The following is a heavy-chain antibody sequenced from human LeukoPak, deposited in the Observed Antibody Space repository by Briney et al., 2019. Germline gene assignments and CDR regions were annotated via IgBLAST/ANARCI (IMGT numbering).Heavy chain of an antibody. CDR2: IYYTGST. Sequence: SETLSLTCTVSGGSISGYYWTWIRQPPGKGLEWIGQIYYTGSTNYNPSLKSRLTMSVDTSKNQFSLRLSSVTPADTAIYYCARKYYYDSERGAFDMWGQGTVVSVTS. CDR3: ARKYYYDSERGAFDM. V-gene: IGHV4-59*01. J-gene: IGHJ3*02. D-gene: IGHD3-22*01. CDR1: GGSISGYY.